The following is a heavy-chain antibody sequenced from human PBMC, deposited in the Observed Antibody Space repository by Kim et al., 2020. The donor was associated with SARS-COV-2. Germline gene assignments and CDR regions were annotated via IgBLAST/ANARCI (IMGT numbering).Heavy chain of an antibody. J-gene: IGHJ4*02. D-gene: IGHD3-22*01. CDR1: GYTFTSYA. CDR2: INAGNGNT. V-gene: IGHV1-3*01. CDR3: ARDEGAYYYDSSGYYYDY. Sequence: ASVKVSCKASGYTFTSYAMHWVRQAPGQRLEWMGWINAGNGNTKYSQKFQGRVTITRDTSASTAYMELSSLRSEDTAVYYCARDEGAYYYDSSGYYYDYWGQGTLVTVSS.